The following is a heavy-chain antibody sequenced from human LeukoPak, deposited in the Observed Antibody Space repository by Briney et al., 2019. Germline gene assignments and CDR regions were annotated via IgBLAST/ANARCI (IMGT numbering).Heavy chain of an antibody. Sequence: GGSLRLSCAASGFTFSSYSMSWVRQAPGKGLEWVSSISSSSSYTYYADSVKGRLTISRDNAKNSLYLQMNSLRAEDTALYYCARGRYNWKGGGENWFDPWGREPWSPSPQ. J-gene: IGHJ5*02. CDR3: ARGRYNWKGGGENWFDP. V-gene: IGHV3-21*01. CDR1: GFTFSSYS. D-gene: IGHD1-20*01. CDR2: ISSSSSYT.